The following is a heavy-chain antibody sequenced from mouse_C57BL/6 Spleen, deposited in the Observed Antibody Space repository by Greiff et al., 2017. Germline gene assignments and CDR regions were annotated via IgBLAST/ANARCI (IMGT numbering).Heavy chain of an antibody. Sequence: EVQRVESGGGLVKPGGSLKLSCAASGFTFSDYGMHWVRQAPEKGLEWVAYIGSGSSTIYYADTVKGRFTISRDNAKNTLFLQMTRLRSEDTAKYYCGRDYDVSSEYWGQGTTLTVSS. CDR2: IGSGSSTI. V-gene: IGHV5-17*01. CDR3: GRDYDVSSEY. J-gene: IGHJ2*01. D-gene: IGHD2-4*01. CDR1: GFTFSDYG.